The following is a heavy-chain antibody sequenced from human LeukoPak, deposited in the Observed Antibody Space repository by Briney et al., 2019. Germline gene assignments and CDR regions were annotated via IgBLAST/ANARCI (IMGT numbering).Heavy chain of an antibody. Sequence: GGSLRLSCAASGFTFSSYRMNWVRQAPGKGLEWVANIKQDGGDEYYVDSVKGRFTISRDNAKNSLFLQTNSLRAEDTAVYYCVRGHGAFDIWGQGTMVSVSS. CDR2: IKQDGGDE. V-gene: IGHV3-7*04. J-gene: IGHJ3*02. CDR1: GFTFSSYR. CDR3: VRGHGAFDI.